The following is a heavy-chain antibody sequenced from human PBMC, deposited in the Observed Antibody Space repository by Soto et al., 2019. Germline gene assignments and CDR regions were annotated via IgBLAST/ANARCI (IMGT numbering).Heavy chain of an antibody. CDR2: IKGEADGGTT. V-gene: IGHV3-15*01. D-gene: IGHD3-22*01. CDR1: GFTFNNAW. Sequence: GGSLRLSCAASGFTFNNAWMSSFRHVPGKGLEWVGRIKGEADGGTTDYAAPVKGRITISRDHSKDTPYLRMNSLKTEDTAVYYCTTGLSNGYYNFDYWGQGT. J-gene: IGHJ4*02. CDR3: TTGLSNGYYNFDY.